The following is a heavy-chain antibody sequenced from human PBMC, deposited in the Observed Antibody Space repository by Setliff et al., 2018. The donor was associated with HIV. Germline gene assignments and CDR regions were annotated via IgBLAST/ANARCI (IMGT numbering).Heavy chain of an antibody. CDR1: GFTFSSYW. J-gene: IGHJ4*02. Sequence: GGSLRLSCAASGFTFSSYWMHWVRQVPGKGLVWVSRINSDGSTTTYADSVKGRFTISRDNAKNTPYLQMNSLRAEDTAVYYCTRSSYGDLGDYWGQGTLVTVSS. CDR3: TRSSYGDLGDY. D-gene: IGHD4-17*01. CDR2: INSDGSTT. V-gene: IGHV3-74*01.